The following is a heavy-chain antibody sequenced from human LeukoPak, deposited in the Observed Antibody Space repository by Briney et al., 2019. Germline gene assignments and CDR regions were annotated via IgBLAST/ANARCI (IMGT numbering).Heavy chain of an antibody. D-gene: IGHD6-19*01. V-gene: IGHV3-23*01. CDR3: AKGTRLVPNYFDY. CDR2: ISGSGGST. CDR1: GFTFSSYA. Sequence: PGGSLRLSCAASGFTFSSYAMSWVRQAPGKGPEWVSAISGSGGSTYYADSVKGRFTISRDNSKNTLYLQMNSLRAEDTAVYYCAKGTRLVPNYFDYWGQGTLVTVSS. J-gene: IGHJ4*02.